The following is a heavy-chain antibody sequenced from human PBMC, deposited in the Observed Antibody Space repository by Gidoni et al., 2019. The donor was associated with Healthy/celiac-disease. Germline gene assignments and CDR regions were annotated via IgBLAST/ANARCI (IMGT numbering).Heavy chain of an antibody. V-gene: IGHV3-23*04. CDR3: ASINTAMVKTFDY. Sequence: EVQLVESGGGLVQPGRYLRLSCAASGFAFSSYAMSWVRQAPGKGLEWVAAISGSGGIEYYADSVKGRFTISRDKSKNTLYLQMNSLRAEDTAVYYCASINTAMVKTFDYWGQGTLVTVSS. CDR1: GFAFSSYA. D-gene: IGHD5-18*01. J-gene: IGHJ4*02. CDR2: ISGSGGIE.